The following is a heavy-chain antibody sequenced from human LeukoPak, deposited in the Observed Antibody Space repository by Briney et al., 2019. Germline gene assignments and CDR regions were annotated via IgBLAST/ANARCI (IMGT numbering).Heavy chain of an antibody. J-gene: IGHJ4*02. CDR3: AHRGRLPGTFDY. Sequence: SGPTLVNPTQTLALTCTFSGFSLSTSGVGVGWIHQPPGKALEWLALIYWDDDKRYSPSLKSRLTITKDTSQNQVVLTMTNMDHVDTATYYCAHRGRLPGTFDYWGQGTLVTVSS. V-gene: IGHV2-5*02. D-gene: IGHD6-25*01. CDR2: IYWDDDK. CDR1: GFSLSTSGVG.